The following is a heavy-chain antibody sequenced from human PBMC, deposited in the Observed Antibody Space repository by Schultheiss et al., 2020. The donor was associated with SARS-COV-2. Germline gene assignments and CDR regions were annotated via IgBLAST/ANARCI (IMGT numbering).Heavy chain of an antibody. Sequence: SETLSLTCAVYGGSFSGYYWSWIRQPPGKGLEWIGEINHSGSTNYNPSLKSRVTISVDTSKNQFSLKLSSVTAADTSVYYCARQPGDYWGQGTLVTVSS. CDR2: INHSGST. V-gene: IGHV4-34*01. CDR1: GGSFSGYY. J-gene: IGHJ4*02. CDR3: ARQPGDY.